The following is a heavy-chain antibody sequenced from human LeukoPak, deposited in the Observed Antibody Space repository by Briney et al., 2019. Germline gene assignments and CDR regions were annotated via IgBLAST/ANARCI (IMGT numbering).Heavy chain of an antibody. Sequence: GGSLRLSCAASGFTFSSYAMHWVRQAPGKGLEWGAVISYDGSNKYYADSVKGRFTISRDNSKNTLYLQMNSLRAEDTAVYYCARDLQLWAGDAFDIWGQGTMVTVSS. CDR3: ARDLQLWAGDAFDI. V-gene: IGHV3-30-3*01. J-gene: IGHJ3*02. D-gene: IGHD5-18*01. CDR1: GFTFSSYA. CDR2: ISYDGSNK.